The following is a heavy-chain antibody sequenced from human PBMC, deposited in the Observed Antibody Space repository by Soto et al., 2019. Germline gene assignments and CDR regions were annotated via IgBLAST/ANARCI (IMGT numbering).Heavy chain of an antibody. Sequence: SVKVSCKASGVTFTSPAVQSLRQARGQRLEWIGGIVVGSGNTNHAQQFQERVTITRDMSTSTAHMELSSLRSEDTAVYYCAAPGSGSYFYYGMDVWAQGITLTVSS. CDR3: AAPGSGSYFYYGMDV. D-gene: IGHD6-25*01. V-gene: IGHV1-58*01. CDR2: IVVGSGNT. CDR1: GVTFTSPA. J-gene: IGHJ6*02.